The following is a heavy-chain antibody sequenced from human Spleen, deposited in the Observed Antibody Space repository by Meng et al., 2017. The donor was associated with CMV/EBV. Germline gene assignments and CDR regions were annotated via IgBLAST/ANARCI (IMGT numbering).Heavy chain of an antibody. CDR2: ISSSGSPI. CDR3: ASLSYYYDRSGPPDY. J-gene: IGHJ4*02. V-gene: IGHV3-11*04. D-gene: IGHD3-22*01. Sequence: GESLKISCAASGFTFNDYYMSWIRQAPGKGLEWVSYISSSGSPIYYADAVKGRFTISRDNAKNSLYLQMNSLRAEDTAVYYCASLSYYYDRSGPPDYWGQGTLVTVSS. CDR1: GFTFNDYY.